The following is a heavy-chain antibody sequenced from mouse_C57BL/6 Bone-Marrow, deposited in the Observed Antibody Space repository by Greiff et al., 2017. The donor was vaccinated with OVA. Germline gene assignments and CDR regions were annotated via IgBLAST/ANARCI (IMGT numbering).Heavy chain of an antibody. V-gene: IGHV1-75*01. J-gene: IGHJ2*01. CDR3: ARLLITTVVAPFDY. CDR1: GYTFTDYY. Sequence: QVQLKQSGPELVKPGASVKISCKASGYTFTDYYINWVKQRPGQGLEWIGWIFPGSGSTYYNEKFKGKATLTVDKSSSTAYMLLSSLTSEDSAVYFCARLLITTVVAPFDYWGQGTTLTVSS. CDR2: IFPGSGST. D-gene: IGHD1-1*01.